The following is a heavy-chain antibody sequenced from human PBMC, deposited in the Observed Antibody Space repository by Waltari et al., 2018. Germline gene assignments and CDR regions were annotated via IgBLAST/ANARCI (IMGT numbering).Heavy chain of an antibody. CDR2: ISGGGGST. CDR3: AKEDFGGVDH. J-gene: IGHJ5*02. V-gene: IGHV3-23*01. CDR1: GFPFSYDA. D-gene: IGHD3-16*01. Sequence: EVRLLESGGGLVQPGGSLRLSCAASGFPFSYDAMSWVRQAPGKGLEWVSAISGGGGSTYYAESVKGRFTISRDNSKNTLYLQMNSLRPEDTAVYHCAKEDFGGVDHWGQGTLVTVSS.